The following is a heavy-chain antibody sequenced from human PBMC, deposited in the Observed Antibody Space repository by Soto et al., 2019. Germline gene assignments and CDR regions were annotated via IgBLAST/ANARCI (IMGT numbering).Heavy chain of an antibody. CDR3: ARTTNYDFWSGYYIGYYYYMDV. CDR1: GSPITCYD. D-gene: IGHD3-3*01. J-gene: IGHJ6*03. CDR2: MNPNSGNT. Sequence: TSVEATSKASGSPITCYDLNWVLHATEQGLEWMGWMNPNSGNTGYEQKFQGRVTMTRNTSISTAYMELSSLRSEDTAVYYCARTTNYDFWSGYYIGYYYYMDVWGKGTTVTVSS. V-gene: IGHV1-8*01.